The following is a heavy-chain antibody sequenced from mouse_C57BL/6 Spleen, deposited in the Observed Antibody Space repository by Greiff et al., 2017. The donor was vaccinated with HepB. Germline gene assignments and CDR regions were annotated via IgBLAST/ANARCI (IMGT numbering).Heavy chain of an antibody. D-gene: IGHD2-2*01. Sequence: DVKLVESGGGLVKPGGSLKLSCAASGFTFSSYAMSWVRQTPEKRLEWVATISDGGSYTYYPDNVKGRFTISRDNAKNNLYLQMSHLKSEDTAMYYCARDRPSTMFTTRDWFAYWGQGTLFTVSA. CDR1: GFTFSSYA. CDR2: ISDGGSYT. V-gene: IGHV5-4*01. CDR3: ARDRPSTMFTTRDWFAY. J-gene: IGHJ3*01.